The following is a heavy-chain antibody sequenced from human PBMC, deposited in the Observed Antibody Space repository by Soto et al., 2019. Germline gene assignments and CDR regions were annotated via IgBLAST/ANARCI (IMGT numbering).Heavy chain of an antibody. CDR3: AKDRLAGNFDY. CDR1: GFTFSSYS. Sequence: GGALRLSCAAPGFTFSSYSLSWGPQAPGKGLEWVSAISGSGGSTYYADSVKGRFTISRDNSKNTLYLQMNSLRAEDTAVYYCAKDRLAGNFDYWGQGTQVTVSS. CDR2: ISGSGGST. J-gene: IGHJ4*02. V-gene: IGHV3-23*01.